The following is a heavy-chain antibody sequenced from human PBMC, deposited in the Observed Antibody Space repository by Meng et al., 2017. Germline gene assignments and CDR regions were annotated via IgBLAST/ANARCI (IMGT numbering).Heavy chain of an antibody. CDR2: IIPIFGTP. J-gene: IGHJ6*02. V-gene: IGHV1-69*13. D-gene: IGHD3-10*01. Sequence: SVKVSCKASGGTFSSYAISWVRQAPGQGLEWMGWIIPIFGTPNYAQKFQGRVTITADESTSTAYMELRSLRSEDTAVYYCSRSIPSSGSRAYYGMDVWGQGTTVTVSS. CDR3: SRSIPSSGSRAYYGMDV. CDR1: GGTFSSYA.